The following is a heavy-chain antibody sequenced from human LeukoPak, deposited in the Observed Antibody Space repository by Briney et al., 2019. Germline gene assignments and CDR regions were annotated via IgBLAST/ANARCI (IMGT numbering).Heavy chain of an antibody. Sequence: GGSLGLSCAAAGFTFSGFAMTWVRQAPGKGPEWVSTITGSGGNAGYSDSVRGRFTISRDNSKNTLYLQMSSLRAEDTAVYYCAADDQQLMLWGQGTLVTVSS. CDR1: GFTFSGFA. D-gene: IGHD5-18*01. CDR2: ITGSGGNA. J-gene: IGHJ4*02. CDR3: AADDQQLML. V-gene: IGHV3-23*01.